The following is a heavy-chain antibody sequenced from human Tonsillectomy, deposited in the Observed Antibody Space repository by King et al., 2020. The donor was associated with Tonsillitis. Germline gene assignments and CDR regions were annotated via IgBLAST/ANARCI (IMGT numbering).Heavy chain of an antibody. CDR2: ISGSGGST. D-gene: IGHD3-22*01. CDR1: GFTFSSYA. V-gene: IGHV3-23*04. J-gene: IGHJ4*02. CDR3: AKDDHYYDRSGYYWRSGRFDY. Sequence: VQLVESGGGLVQPGGSLRLSCAASGFTFSSYAMSWVRQAPGKGLEWVSAISGSGGSTYYADSVKGRFTLSIDNSKNTLYLQLNSLRAEDTAVYYCAKDDHYYDRSGYYWRSGRFDYWGQGTLVTVSS.